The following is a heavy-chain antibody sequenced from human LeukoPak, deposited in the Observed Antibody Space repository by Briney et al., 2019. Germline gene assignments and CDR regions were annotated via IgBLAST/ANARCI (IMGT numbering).Heavy chain of an antibody. CDR2: ISSSSSTI. J-gene: IGHJ1*01. CDR1: GFTFSSYS. Sequence: GGSLRLSCAASGFTFSSYSMNWVRQAPGKGLEWVSYISSSSSTIYYADSVKGRFTISRDNAKNSLYLQMNSLRAEDTAVYYCAREDPKGIAAAAGYFQHWGQGTLVTVSS. D-gene: IGHD6-13*01. V-gene: IGHV3-48*01. CDR3: AREDPKGIAAAAGYFQH.